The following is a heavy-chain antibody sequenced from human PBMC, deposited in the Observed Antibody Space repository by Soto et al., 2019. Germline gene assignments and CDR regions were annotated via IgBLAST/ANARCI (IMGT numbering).Heavy chain of an antibody. CDR3: AAGYDSSGYLF. Sequence: SVKVSCKASGFTFTSSSVQWVRQARGQRLEWIGWIVVGSGNTNYAQKFQERVTITRDMSTSTAYMELSSLRSEDTAVYYCAAGYDSSGYLFWGQGTTVTVSS. CDR1: GFTFTSSS. J-gene: IGHJ6*02. D-gene: IGHD3-22*01. V-gene: IGHV1-58*01. CDR2: IVVGSGNT.